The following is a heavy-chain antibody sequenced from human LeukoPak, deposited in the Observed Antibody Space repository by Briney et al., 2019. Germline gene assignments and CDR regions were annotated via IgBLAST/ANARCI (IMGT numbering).Heavy chain of an antibody. Sequence: SETLSLTCTVSGYSISSGYYWGWIRQPPGKGLEWIGSIYHSGSTFYNPSLKSRVTISVDTSKNQFPLRLTSVTAADTAVYYCARGRSRYCSSTSCYTEDYYYYYMDVWGKGTTVTVSS. CDR3: ARGRSRYCSSTSCYTEDYYYYYMDV. V-gene: IGHV4-38-2*02. D-gene: IGHD2-2*02. J-gene: IGHJ6*03. CDR2: IYHSGST. CDR1: GYSISSGYY.